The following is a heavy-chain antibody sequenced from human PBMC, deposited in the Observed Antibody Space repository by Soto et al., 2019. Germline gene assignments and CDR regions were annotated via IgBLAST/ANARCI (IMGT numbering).Heavy chain of an antibody. D-gene: IGHD2-2*01. Sequence: QVQLVESGGGVVQPGRSLRLSCEASGFTFSHYGMHWVRQAPGKGLEWVSVIQSDGKNVYYIDSVKGQFTISRVNCKNTLYLQMNSLMAEDTAVYFWGREPLGYCRSSNCYIYYGMDVWGQGTTVIVSS. V-gene: IGHV3-33*01. CDR2: IQSDGKNV. CDR1: GFTFSHYG. CDR3: GREPLGYCRSSNCYIYYGMDV. J-gene: IGHJ6*02.